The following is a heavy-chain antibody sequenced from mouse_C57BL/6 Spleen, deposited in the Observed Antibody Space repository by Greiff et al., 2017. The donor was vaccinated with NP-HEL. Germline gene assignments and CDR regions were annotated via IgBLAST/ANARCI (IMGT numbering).Heavy chain of an antibody. V-gene: IGHV5-4*03. J-gene: IGHJ2*01. Sequence: EVKLVESGGGLVKPGGSLKLSCAASGFTFSSYAMSWVRQTPEKRLEWVATISDGGSYTYYPDNVKGRFTISRANAKNNLYLQMSHLKSEDTAMYYCARAGNWGQGTTLTVSS. CDR3: ARAGN. CDR1: GFTFSSYA. D-gene: IGHD4-1*01. CDR2: ISDGGSYT.